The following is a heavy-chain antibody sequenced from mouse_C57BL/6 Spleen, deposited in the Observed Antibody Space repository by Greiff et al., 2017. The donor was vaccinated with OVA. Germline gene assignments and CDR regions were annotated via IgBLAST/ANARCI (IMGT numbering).Heavy chain of an antibody. V-gene: IGHV5-16*01. CDR3: AREPDSSYYFDY. CDR2: INYDGSST. J-gene: IGHJ2*01. D-gene: IGHD3-2*01. Sequence: EVMLVESEGGLVQPGSSMKLSCTASGFTFSDYYMAWVRQVPEKGLEWVANINYDGSSTYYLDSLKSRFIISRDNAKNILYLQMSSLKSEDTATYYCAREPDSSYYFDYWGQGTTLTVSS. CDR1: GFTFSDYY.